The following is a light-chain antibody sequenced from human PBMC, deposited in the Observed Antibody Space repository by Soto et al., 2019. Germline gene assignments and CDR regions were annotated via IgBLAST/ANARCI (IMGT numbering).Light chain of an antibody. V-gene: IGLV2-8*01. Sequence: QSALTEPPPASGSPGQSVTISCTGTSRDVGGHNFVSWYQQHPGKAPKFLIYEVTKRPSGVPDRFSGSKSGITASLTVSGLQADDEAYYYCSAYAGNNNPVIFGGGTKLTVL. CDR3: SAYAGNNNPVI. CDR2: EVT. J-gene: IGLJ2*01. CDR1: SRDVGGHNF.